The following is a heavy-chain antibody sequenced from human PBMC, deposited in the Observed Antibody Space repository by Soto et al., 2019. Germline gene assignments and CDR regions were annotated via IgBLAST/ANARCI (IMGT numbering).Heavy chain of an antibody. V-gene: IGHV1-18*01. CDR1: GYTFINYG. Sequence: GASVKVSCKASGYTFINYGISWVRQAPGQGLEWMGWINTYSGNTNHAQKLQGRVTMTTDTSTSTAYMELRSLRSDDTAVYYCARGVGSGTYYNQYNWFDPWGQGTLVTV. CDR3: ARGVGSGTYYNQYNWFDP. D-gene: IGHD3-10*01. J-gene: IGHJ5*02. CDR2: INTYSGNT.